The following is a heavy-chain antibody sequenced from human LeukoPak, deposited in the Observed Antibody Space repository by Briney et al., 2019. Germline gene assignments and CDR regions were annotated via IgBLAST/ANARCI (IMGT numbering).Heavy chain of an antibody. V-gene: IGHV3-30*18. J-gene: IGHJ4*02. CDR1: GFTFSSYG. Sequence: GRSLRLSCAASGFTFSSYGIQWVRQAPGKGLEGVAVISNDGSSKYYADSLKGRFTISRDNSKNTLYLQMNSLRVEDTAVYYCAKEVYYDSSAFLDYWGQGTLVTVSS. CDR2: ISNDGSSK. D-gene: IGHD3-22*01. CDR3: AKEVYYDSSAFLDY.